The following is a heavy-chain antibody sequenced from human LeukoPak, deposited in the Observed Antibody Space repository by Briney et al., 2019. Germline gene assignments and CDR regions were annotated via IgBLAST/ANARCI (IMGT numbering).Heavy chain of an antibody. D-gene: IGHD4-11*01. Sequence: ASGKLSCKASGYTFTSYYIHWVRQAPGQGLEWMGIIYPGGGSTSYAQKFQGRVTMTRDMSTSTVYMKLKSLTSEDTAVYFCARVGTTGATADTWGQGSLVTVSS. CDR2: IYPGGGST. CDR1: GYTFTSYY. CDR3: ARVGTTGATADT. V-gene: IGHV1-46*01. J-gene: IGHJ5*02.